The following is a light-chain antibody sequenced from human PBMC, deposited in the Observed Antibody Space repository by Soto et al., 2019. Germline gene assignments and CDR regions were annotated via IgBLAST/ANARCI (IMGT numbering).Light chain of an antibody. CDR2: EVS. CDR3: MQSIQLPPIT. J-gene: IGKJ5*01. CDR1: QSLLHSDGKIY. Sequence: DIVMTQTPLSLSVTPGQPASISCKCSQSLLHSDGKIYLYWYLQKPGQSPQLLIYEVSSWFSGVPDRFSGSGSGTDFTVKISRVEAEDVGVYYCMQSIQLPPITFGQGTRLEIK. V-gene: IGKV2D-29*02.